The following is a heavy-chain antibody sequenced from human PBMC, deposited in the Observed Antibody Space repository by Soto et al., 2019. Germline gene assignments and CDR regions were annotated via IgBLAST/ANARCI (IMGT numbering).Heavy chain of an antibody. Sequence: GGSLRLSCAASGFTFSSYAMSWVRQAPGKGLEWVSAISGSGGSTYYADSVKGRFTISRDNSKNTLYPQMNSLRAEDTAVYYCAKDFKVQIDYYDSSGDFDYWGQGTLVTVSS. D-gene: IGHD3-22*01. CDR3: AKDFKVQIDYYDSSGDFDY. CDR1: GFTFSSYA. J-gene: IGHJ4*02. V-gene: IGHV3-23*01. CDR2: ISGSGGST.